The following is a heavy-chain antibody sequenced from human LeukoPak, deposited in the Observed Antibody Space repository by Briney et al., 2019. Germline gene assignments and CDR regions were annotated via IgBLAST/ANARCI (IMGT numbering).Heavy chain of an antibody. Sequence: GGSLRLSCAASGFTFSSCAMSWVRQAPGKGLEWVSTISGSGGSTYYADSVKGRFTISRDNSKSTLYLQMNSLRAEDTAVYYCAKDGYSYVRGAFDIWGQGTMVTVSS. V-gene: IGHV3-23*01. D-gene: IGHD5-18*01. CDR2: ISGSGGST. CDR1: GFTFSSCA. CDR3: AKDGYSYVRGAFDI. J-gene: IGHJ3*02.